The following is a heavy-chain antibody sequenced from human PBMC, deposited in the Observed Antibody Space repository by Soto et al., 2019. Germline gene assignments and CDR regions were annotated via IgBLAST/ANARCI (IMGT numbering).Heavy chain of an antibody. J-gene: IGHJ4*02. CDR3: ARSHSFDGSIYHYYFDF. V-gene: IGHV4-59*01. CDR2: IYASGTT. Sequence: SETLSLTCTVSGGSIGSFYWSWIRQPPGGTLEWIGYIYASGTTTYNPSLESRVTMSVDMPNNEFSLDLTSVTAADTAVHYCARSHSFDGSIYHYYFDFWGQGTLVTVSS. D-gene: IGHD3-3*02. CDR1: GGSIGSFY.